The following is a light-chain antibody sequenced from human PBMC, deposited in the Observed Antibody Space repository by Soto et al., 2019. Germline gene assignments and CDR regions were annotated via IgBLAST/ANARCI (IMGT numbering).Light chain of an antibody. Sequence: QSVLTQPASVPGSPGQSITISCTGTSRDIGAYNFVSWYQQHPGKAPKLMLYDVNIRPSGVSNRFSGSKSGNTASLTISGLQAEYEADYYCTSWTTSTTMIFGGGTKVTVL. CDR3: TSWTTSTTMI. CDR1: SRDIGAYNF. CDR2: DVN. J-gene: IGLJ2*01. V-gene: IGLV2-14*03.